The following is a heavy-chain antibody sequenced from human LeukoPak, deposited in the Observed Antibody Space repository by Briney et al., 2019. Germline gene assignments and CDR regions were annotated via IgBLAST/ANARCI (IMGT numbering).Heavy chain of an antibody. J-gene: IGHJ4*02. D-gene: IGHD4-17*01. CDR3: ARDLVSTVTTRVY. CDR1: GGTFSSYA. V-gene: IGHV1-46*01. Sequence: EASVKVSCKASGGTFSSYAISWVRQAPGQGLEWMGIINPSGGSTSYAQKFQGRVTMTRDTSTSTVYMELSSLRSEDTAVYYCARDLVSTVTTRVYWGQGTLVTVSS. CDR2: INPSGGST.